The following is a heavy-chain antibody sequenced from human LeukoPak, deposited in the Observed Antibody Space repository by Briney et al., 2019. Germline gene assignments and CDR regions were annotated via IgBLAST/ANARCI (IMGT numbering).Heavy chain of an antibody. CDR2: ISGSGSST. CDR3: AKDLSVVVTATPDY. CDR1: GFTFSSYA. D-gene: IGHD2-21*02. J-gene: IGHJ4*02. Sequence: GGSLRLSCAASGFTFSSYAMSWVRQAPGEGLQWVSGISGSGSSTYYADSVKGRFTISRDNSKNTLYLQMNSLRAEDTAVYYCAKDLSVVVTATPDYWGQGTLVTVSS. V-gene: IGHV3-23*01.